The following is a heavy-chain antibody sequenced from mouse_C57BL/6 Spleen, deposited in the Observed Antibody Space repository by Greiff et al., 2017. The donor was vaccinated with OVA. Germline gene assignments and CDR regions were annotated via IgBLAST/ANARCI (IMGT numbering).Heavy chain of an antibody. J-gene: IGHJ2*01. Sequence: EESGPGLVKPSQSLSLTCSVTGYSITSGYYWNWIRQFPGNKLEWMGYISYDGSNNYNPSLKNRISITRDTSKNQFFLKLNSVTTEDTATYYCARESTGYFDYWGQGTTLTVSS. CDR3: ARESTGYFDY. CDR1: GYSITSGYY. CDR2: ISYDGSN. V-gene: IGHV3-6*01.